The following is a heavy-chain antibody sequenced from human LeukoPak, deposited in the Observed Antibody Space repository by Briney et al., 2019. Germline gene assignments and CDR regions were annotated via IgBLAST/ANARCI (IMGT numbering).Heavy chain of an antibody. Sequence: PGGSLRLSCAASGFIFRDHSMHWARQIPGKGLVWVSRINPDGSTNYVDSVKGRFTISRDNAKNTLYLQMRSLRVDDSSLYFCVRALGGSDDYWGQGTLVTVSS. CDR3: VRALGGSDDY. J-gene: IGHJ4*02. V-gene: IGHV3-74*01. CDR1: GFIFRDHS. D-gene: IGHD1-26*01. CDR2: INPDGST.